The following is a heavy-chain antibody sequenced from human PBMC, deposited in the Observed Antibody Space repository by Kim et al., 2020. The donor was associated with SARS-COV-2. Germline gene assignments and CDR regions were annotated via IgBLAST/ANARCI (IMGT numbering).Heavy chain of an antibody. CDR2: VWYDGSNK. Sequence: GGSLRLSCAASGFTFSTYGMHWVRQAPGKGLEWVAVVWYDGSNKYYADSVKGRFTISRDNSKNTLYLQMSSLRVEDTAVYYCAAAAGGFDYWGLGTLAT. V-gene: IGHV3-33*01. CDR1: GFTFSTYG. J-gene: IGHJ4*02. D-gene: IGHD6-13*01. CDR3: AAAAGGFDY.